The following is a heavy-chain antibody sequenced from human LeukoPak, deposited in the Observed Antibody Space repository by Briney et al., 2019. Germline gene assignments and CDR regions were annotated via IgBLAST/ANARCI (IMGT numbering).Heavy chain of an antibody. V-gene: IGHV4-34*01. J-gene: IGHJ5*02. CDR2: IYHSGST. D-gene: IGHD5-24*01. CDR3: ARDLAFRDGYNFGGSEYNWFDP. CDR1: GGSFSGYY. Sequence: SETLSLTCAVYGGSFSGYYWSWIRQPPGKGLEWIGEIYHSGSTNYNPSLKSRVTISVDKSKNQFSLKLSSVTAADTAVYYCARDLAFRDGYNFGGSEYNWFDPWGQGTLVTVSS.